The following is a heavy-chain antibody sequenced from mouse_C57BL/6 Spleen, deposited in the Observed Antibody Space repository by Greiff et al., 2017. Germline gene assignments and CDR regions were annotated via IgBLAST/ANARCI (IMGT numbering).Heavy chain of an antibody. CDR1: GFNITDYY. Sequence: EVQLQQSGAELVKPGASVKLSCTASGFNITDYYMHWVKQRTEQGLEWIGRIDPEDGETKYAPKFQGTATITADTSSNTAYLQLSRLTSEDTAVYYCARWDNRGYYFDYWGQGTTLTVSS. J-gene: IGHJ2*01. CDR3: ARWDNRGYYFDY. V-gene: IGHV14-2*01. D-gene: IGHD1-3*01. CDR2: IDPEDGET.